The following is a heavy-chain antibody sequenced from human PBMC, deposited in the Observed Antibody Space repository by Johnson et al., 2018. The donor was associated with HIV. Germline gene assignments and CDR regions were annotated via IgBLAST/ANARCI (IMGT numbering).Heavy chain of an antibody. CDR3: AREGRGAPHDAFDI. CDR1: GFTFSSYA. D-gene: IGHD2-15*01. J-gene: IGHJ3*02. CDR2: LSYDGSNK. Sequence: QVQLVESGGGLVKPGGSLRLSCAASGFTFSSYALHWVRQAPGKGLEWVAVLSYDGSNKFYADSVKGRFTISRDNSKNTLYLQMNSLRAEDTAVYYCAREGRGAPHDAFDIWGQGTMVTVSS. V-gene: IGHV3-30-3*01.